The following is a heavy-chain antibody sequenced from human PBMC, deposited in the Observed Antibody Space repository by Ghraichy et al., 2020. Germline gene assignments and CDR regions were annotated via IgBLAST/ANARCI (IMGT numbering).Heavy chain of an antibody. D-gene: IGHD3-3*01. V-gene: IGHV4-59*01. CDR1: GGSISSYY. CDR3: AGRFLEWSGYYGMDV. CDR2: IYYSGST. J-gene: IGHJ6*02. Sequence: SETLSLTCTVSGGSISSYYWSWIRQPPGKGLEWIGYIYYSGSTNYNPSLKSRVTISVDTSKNQFSLKLSSVTAADTAVYYCAGRFLEWSGYYGMDVWGQGTTVTVSS.